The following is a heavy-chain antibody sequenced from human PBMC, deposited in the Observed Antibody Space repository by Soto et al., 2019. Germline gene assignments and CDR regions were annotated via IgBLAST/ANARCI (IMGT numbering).Heavy chain of an antibody. CDR1: GFTFSSYA. D-gene: IGHD2-15*01. V-gene: IGHV3-30-3*01. CDR3: ARESPYCSGGSCYFDY. J-gene: IGHJ4*02. Sequence: LRLSCAASGFTFSSYAMHWVRQAPGKGLEWVAVISYDGSNKYYADSVKGRFTISRDNSKNTLYLQMNSLRAEDTAVYYCARESPYCSGGSCYFDYWGQGVLVTVSS. CDR2: ISYDGSNK.